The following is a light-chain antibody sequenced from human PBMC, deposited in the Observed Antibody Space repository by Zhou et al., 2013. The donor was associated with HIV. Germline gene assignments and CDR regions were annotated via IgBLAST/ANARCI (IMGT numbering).Light chain of an antibody. V-gene: IGKV3-20*01. CDR3: QQYGSSPPNT. CDR2: GAS. Sequence: ETVLTQSPGTLSLSPGERATLSCRASQSVSSSYLAWYQQKPGQAPRLLIYGASNRATGIPDRFSGSGSGTDFTLTISRLEPEDLAVYYCQQYGSSPPNTFGQGTRLEIK. CDR1: QSVSSSY. J-gene: IGKJ2*01.